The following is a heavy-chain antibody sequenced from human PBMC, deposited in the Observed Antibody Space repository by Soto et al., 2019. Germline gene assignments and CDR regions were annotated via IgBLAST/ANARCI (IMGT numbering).Heavy chain of an antibody. CDR2: IYTAGGT. J-gene: IGHJ4*02. CDR1: GFSIDYYY. V-gene: IGHV3-53*01. Sequence: PGGSLGLSCAASGFSIDYYYMTWVRQAPGKGLEWVSVIYTAGGTYYADSVKGRFTISRDNSKNTLYLQMNSLRAEDTAVYYCARRGILRTGPLEYWGRGALVTVSS. CDR3: ARRGILRTGPLEY. D-gene: IGHD6-13*01.